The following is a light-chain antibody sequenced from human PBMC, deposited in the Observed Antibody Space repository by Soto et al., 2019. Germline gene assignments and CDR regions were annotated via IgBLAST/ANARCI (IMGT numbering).Light chain of an antibody. CDR1: SSDIGSYNL. CDR2: EGS. V-gene: IGLV2-23*03. Sequence: QSVLTQPASVSGSPGQSITISCTGTSSDIGSYNLVSWYQQHPGKAPKVMIYEGSKRPSGVSNRFSGSKSGNTASLTISGLQAEDEADYYCCSYAGSSTLVVFGGATKLTVL. J-gene: IGLJ2*01. CDR3: CSYAGSSTLVV.